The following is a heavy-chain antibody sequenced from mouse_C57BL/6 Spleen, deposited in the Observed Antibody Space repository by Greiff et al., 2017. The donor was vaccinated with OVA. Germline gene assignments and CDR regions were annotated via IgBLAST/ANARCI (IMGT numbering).Heavy chain of an antibody. Sequence: QVQLKQSGPELVKPGASVKISCKASGYAFSSSWMNWVKQRPGKGLEWIGRIYPGDGDTNYNGKFKGKATLTADKSSSTAYMQLSSLTSEDSAVYFCARIHYYGSRGDAMDYWGQGTSVTVSS. D-gene: IGHD1-1*01. J-gene: IGHJ4*01. CDR3: ARIHYYGSRGDAMDY. CDR1: GYAFSSSW. V-gene: IGHV1-82*01. CDR2: IYPGDGDT.